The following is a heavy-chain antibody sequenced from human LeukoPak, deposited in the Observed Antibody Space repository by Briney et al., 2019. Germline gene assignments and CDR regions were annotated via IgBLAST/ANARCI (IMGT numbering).Heavy chain of an antibody. CDR2: ISSSSSYI. Sequence: GGSLRLSCAASGFTFSSYSMNWVRQAPGKGLEWVASISSSSSYIYYADSVKGRFTISRDNAKNSLYLQMNSLRAEDTAVYYCARDRDVTDTTPQQHWGQGTPVTVSS. CDR1: GFTFSSYS. J-gene: IGHJ1*01. D-gene: IGHD1-1*01. V-gene: IGHV3-21*01. CDR3: ARDRDVTDTTPQQH.